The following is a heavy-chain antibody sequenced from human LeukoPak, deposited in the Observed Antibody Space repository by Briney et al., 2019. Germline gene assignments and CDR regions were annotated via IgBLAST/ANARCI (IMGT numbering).Heavy chain of an antibody. D-gene: IGHD3-22*01. Sequence: SETLSLTCAVYGGSFSSYYWSWIRQPAGKGLEWIGRIYTSGSTNYNPSLKSRVTMSVDTSKNQFSLKLSSVTAADTAVYYCARDYYDSWDWFDPWGQGTLVTVSS. CDR2: IYTSGST. CDR3: ARDYYDSWDWFDP. CDR1: GGSFSSYY. J-gene: IGHJ5*02. V-gene: IGHV4-4*07.